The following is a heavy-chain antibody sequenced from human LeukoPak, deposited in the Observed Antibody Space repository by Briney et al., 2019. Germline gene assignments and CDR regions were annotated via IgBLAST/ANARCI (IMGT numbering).Heavy chain of an antibody. J-gene: IGHJ4*02. CDR1: GGSISSYY. CDR3: ARYPRFYGSGSYGFDY. Sequence: SETLSLTCTVSGGSISSYYWSWIRQPPGKGLEWIGYIYYSGSTNYNPSLKSRVTISVDTSKNQFSLKLSSVTAADTAVYYCARYPRFYGSGSYGFDYWGQGTLVTVSS. D-gene: IGHD3-10*01. V-gene: IGHV4-59*01. CDR2: IYYSGST.